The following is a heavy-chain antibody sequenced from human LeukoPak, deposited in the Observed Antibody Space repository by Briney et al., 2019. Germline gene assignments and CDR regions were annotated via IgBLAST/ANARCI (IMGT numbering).Heavy chain of an antibody. CDR1: GFTFSSYA. V-gene: IGHV3-33*08. CDR2: IWYDGRDE. D-gene: IGHD1-14*01. J-gene: IGHJ3*01. CDR3: ARRGVGLTGSDSFDV. Sequence: GGSLRLSCAASGFTFSSYAMSWVRQAPGKGLEWVAFIWYDGRDEDYADSVKGRFTISRDNSKSTLYLQMNSLRADDTALYYCARRGVGLTGSDSFDVWGQGTMVTVSS.